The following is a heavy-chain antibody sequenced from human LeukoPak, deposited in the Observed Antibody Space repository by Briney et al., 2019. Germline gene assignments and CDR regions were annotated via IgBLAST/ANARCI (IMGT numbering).Heavy chain of an antibody. Sequence: SETLSLTCAVYGEALNYYYWSWIRQSPGKGLEWIGDIFDGKTINYNPSLKSRITISAATSSQQFSLNLKSVTAADTAVYFCASGAWAARLNSWAQGALVIVSS. D-gene: IGHD4-23*01. CDR1: GEALNYYY. CDR3: ASGAWAARLNS. V-gene: IGHV4-34*12. CDR2: IFDGKTI. J-gene: IGHJ4*02.